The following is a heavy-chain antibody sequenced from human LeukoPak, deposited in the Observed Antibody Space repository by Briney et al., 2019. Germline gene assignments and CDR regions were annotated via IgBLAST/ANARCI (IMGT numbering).Heavy chain of an antibody. J-gene: IGHJ4*02. CDR1: GYTFTSYD. CDR3: ASDRNTDFDY. CDR2: MNPNSGNT. Sequence: ASVKVSCKASGYTFTSYDINWVRQATGEGLEWMGWMNPNSGNTGYAQNFQGRVTMTRNTSISTAYRKLSSLRAEDTAVYYCASDRNTDFDYWGQGTLVTVSS. V-gene: IGHV1-8*01.